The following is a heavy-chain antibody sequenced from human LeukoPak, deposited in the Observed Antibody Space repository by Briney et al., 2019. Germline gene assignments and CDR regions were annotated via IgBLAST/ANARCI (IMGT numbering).Heavy chain of an antibody. CDR2: IYYSGST. D-gene: IGHD4-17*01. V-gene: IGHV4-61*01. Sequence: PSGTLSLTCTVSGGSVSSGSYYWSWIRQPPGKGLEWIGYIYYSGSTNYNPSLKSRVTISVDTSKNQFSLKLSSVTAADTAVYYCARTDYGDDYWGQGTLVTVSS. CDR1: GGSVSSGSYY. J-gene: IGHJ4*02. CDR3: ARTDYGDDY.